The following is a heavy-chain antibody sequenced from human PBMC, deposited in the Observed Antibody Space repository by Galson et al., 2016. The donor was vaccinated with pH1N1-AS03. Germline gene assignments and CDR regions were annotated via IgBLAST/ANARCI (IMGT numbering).Heavy chain of an antibody. V-gene: IGHV1-69*04. Sequence: SVKVSCKASGGTFSSYVINWVRQAPGQGLEWMGRIIPSLDVPNYAQKFQGRVTITADKSTRTAYMELSSLRSEDTAVYCCARDSTITGTTEDDALDIWGQGTMVIVSS. CDR2: IIPSLDVP. J-gene: IGHJ3*02. CDR3: ARDSTITGTTEDDALDI. D-gene: IGHD1-14*01. CDR1: GGTFSSYV.